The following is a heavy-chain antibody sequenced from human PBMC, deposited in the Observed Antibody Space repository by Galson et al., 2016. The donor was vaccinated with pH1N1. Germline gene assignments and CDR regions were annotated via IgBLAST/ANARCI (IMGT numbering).Heavy chain of an antibody. V-gene: IGHV3-7*01. CDR1: GFTFSSFW. CDR2: IKEDGSEI. J-gene: IGHJ4*02. Sequence: SLRLSCAASGFTFSSFWMHWVRQAPGKGLEWVANIKEDGSEIYYVDSVKGRFTISRDNAKNSLYLQMNSLRAEDTAVYYCARAVDSGSSYWGQGILVTVSS. D-gene: IGHD3-10*01. CDR3: ARAVDSGSSY.